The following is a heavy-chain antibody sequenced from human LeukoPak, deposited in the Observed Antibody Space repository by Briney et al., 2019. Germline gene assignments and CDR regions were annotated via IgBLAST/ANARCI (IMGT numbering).Heavy chain of an antibody. D-gene: IGHD6-13*01. CDR3: AKGGYSSSWDTKSFDY. J-gene: IGHJ4*02. V-gene: IGHV3-9*01. Sequence: GRSLRLSCAASGFTFDDYAMHWVRQAPGKGLEWVSGISWNSGSIGYADSVKGRFTISRDNGKNSLYLQMNSLRAEDTALYYCAKGGYSSSWDTKSFDYWGQGTLVTVSS. CDR2: ISWNSGSI. CDR1: GFTFDDYA.